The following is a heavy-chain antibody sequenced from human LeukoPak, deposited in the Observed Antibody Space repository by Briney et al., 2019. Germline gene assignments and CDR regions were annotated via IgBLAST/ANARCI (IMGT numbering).Heavy chain of an antibody. D-gene: IGHD6-19*01. CDR2: MNPNSGNT. J-gene: IGHJ3*02. CDR1: GYTFTSYD. Sequence: ASVKVSCKASGYTFTSYDINWVRQATGQGLEWMGWMNPNSGNTGYAQKFQGRVTMTTDTSTSTAYMELRSLRSDDTAVYYCARVGGPVAGTRDIWGQGTMVTVSS. V-gene: IGHV1-8*01. CDR3: ARVGGPVAGTRDI.